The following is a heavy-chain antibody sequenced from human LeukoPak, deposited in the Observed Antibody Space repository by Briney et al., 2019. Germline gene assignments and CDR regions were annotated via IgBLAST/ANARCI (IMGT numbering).Heavy chain of an antibody. CDR2: IIPIFGTA. D-gene: IGHD3-3*01. CDR3: ARCPNGYYEPYFDY. Sequence: GSSVKVSCKASGGTFSSYAISLVRQAPGQGLEWMGGIIPIFGTANYAQKFQGGVTITADESTSTAYMELSSLRSEDTAVYYCARCPNGYYEPYFDYWGKGTLVTVSS. V-gene: IGHV1-69*01. CDR1: GGTFSSYA. J-gene: IGHJ4*02.